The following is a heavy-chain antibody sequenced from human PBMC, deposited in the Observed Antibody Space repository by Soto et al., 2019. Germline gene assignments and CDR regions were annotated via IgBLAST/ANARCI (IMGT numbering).Heavy chain of an antibody. J-gene: IGHJ4*02. CDR1: GFSFTIYG. CDR3: AKVPHYSSGASCYYFDY. D-gene: IGHD2-15*01. CDR2: VSGSGGRT. Sequence: EVQLLESGGGLVQPGGSLRLSCAASGFSFTIYGMTWVRQAPGKGLEWVSAVSGSGGRTYYADSVKGRFTISRDNSKNTLYLEMNSLRAEDTAVYFCAKVPHYSSGASCYYFDYWGQGTPVIVSS. V-gene: IGHV3-23*01.